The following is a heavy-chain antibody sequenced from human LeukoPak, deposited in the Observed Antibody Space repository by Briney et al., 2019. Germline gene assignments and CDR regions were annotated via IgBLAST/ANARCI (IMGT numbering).Heavy chain of an antibody. D-gene: IGHD3-16*01. CDR2: ISWGRGIK. CDR3: VKDMYTYGPPNFDH. V-gene: IGHV3-9*01. Sequence: PGGSLRLSCAASGFRFDAYAMQWVRQVRGKGLEGGSGISWGRGIKAYADSLKGRATISRDNVERSLYGQMNSVRSEDTAFYYCVKDMYTYGPPNFDHWGQGTLVAVSS. J-gene: IGHJ4*02. CDR1: GFRFDAYA.